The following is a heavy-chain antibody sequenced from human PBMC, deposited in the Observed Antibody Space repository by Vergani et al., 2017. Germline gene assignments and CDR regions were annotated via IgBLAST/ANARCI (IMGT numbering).Heavy chain of an antibody. Sequence: VQLVESGGGLVQPGGSLRLSCAASGFTVSSNYMSWVRQAPGKGLEWVSVIYSGGSTYYAGSVKGRFTISRDNSKNTLYLQMNSLRAEDTAVYYCASTGGNSDPEKPMDVWGQGTTVTVSS. D-gene: IGHD4-23*01. J-gene: IGHJ6*02. CDR2: IYSGGST. V-gene: IGHV3-66*02. CDR1: GFTVSSNY. CDR3: ASTGGNSDPEKPMDV.